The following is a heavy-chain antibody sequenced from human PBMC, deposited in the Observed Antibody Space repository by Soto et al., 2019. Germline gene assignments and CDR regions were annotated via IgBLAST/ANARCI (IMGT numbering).Heavy chain of an antibody. CDR2: ISHSGTT. J-gene: IGHJ4*02. CDR3: ARHSDKYVSSWYGLGY. Sequence: QLQLQESGPGLVKPSEPLSLTCTVSGDSFTIDSYYWAWIRQPPGKGLEWLGTISHSGTTFHNPSLTSRLTMSVDTSKNQFSLNLSSVTAADTALYYCARHSDKYVSSWYGLGYWGQGTLVTVSS. D-gene: IGHD6-13*01. CDR1: GDSFTIDSYY. V-gene: IGHV4-39*01.